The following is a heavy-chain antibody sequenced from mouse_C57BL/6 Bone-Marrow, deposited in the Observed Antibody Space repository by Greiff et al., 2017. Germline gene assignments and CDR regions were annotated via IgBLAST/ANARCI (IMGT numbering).Heavy chain of an antibody. J-gene: IGHJ3*01. D-gene: IGHD2-3*01. V-gene: IGHV1-81*01. CDR3: TRSVRLLAWFAD. CDR2: IYPRSGNT. Sequence: VQLQQSGAELARPGASVKLSCKASGYTFTSYGISWVQQRTGQGLEWIGEIYPRSGNTYYNEKFKGKATLTADKSSSTASMELRSLTSEDSAVYCGTRSVRLLAWFADWGQGTLVTVSA. CDR1: GYTFTSYG.